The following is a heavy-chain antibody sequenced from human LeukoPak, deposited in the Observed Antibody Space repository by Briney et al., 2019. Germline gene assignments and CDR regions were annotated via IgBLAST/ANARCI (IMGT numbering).Heavy chain of an antibody. J-gene: IGHJ4*02. Sequence: GASLRLSCAASGFTFSSYAMTWVRQAPGKGLEWVANIKQDGSEKYYVDSVKGRFTISRDSAKNSLYLQMNSLRAEDTAVYYCTRIAAAGFDCWGQGALVTVSS. CDR2: IKQDGSEK. CDR3: TRIAAAGFDC. V-gene: IGHV3-7*01. D-gene: IGHD6-13*01. CDR1: GFTFSSYA.